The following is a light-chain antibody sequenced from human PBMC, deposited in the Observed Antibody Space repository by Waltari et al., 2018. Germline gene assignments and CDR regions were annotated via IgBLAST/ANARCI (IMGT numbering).Light chain of an antibody. V-gene: IGKV3-20*01. CDR3: QHYVRLPAT. Sequence: EIVLTQSPGTLSLSPGERATLACRASQSVGRSLAWYQQKPGQGPRLLIYDASRRATGIPDRFSCSGSGTDFSLTISTLEPEDFAVYYCQHYVRLPATFGQGTKVEI. J-gene: IGKJ1*01. CDR1: QSVGRS. CDR2: DAS.